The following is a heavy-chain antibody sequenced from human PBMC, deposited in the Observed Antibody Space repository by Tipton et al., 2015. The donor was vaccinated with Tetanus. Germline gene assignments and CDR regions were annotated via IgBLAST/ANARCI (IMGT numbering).Heavy chain of an antibody. CDR3: ARLPKHYSASGST. CDR1: GYRFTSYW. J-gene: IGHJ5*02. CDR2: IYSGDSDT. V-gene: IGHV5-51*01. D-gene: IGHD3-10*01. Sequence: QLVQSGAELKKPGESLKISCQGSGYRFTSYWIAWVRQEPGRGLEWMGIIYSGDSDTRYSPPFHGQVTISADKSINTVYLQWSSLKASDTAIYFCARLPKHYSASGSTWGQGTLVTVSS.